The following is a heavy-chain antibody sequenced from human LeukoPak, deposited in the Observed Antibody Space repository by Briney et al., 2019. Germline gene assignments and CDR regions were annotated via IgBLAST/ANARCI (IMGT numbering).Heavy chain of an antibody. D-gene: IGHD2-8*01. CDR3: AKDREDCTNGVCPNDAFDI. J-gene: IGHJ3*02. CDR2: ISYDGSNK. CDR1: GFTFSSYA. V-gene: IGHV3-30-3*01. Sequence: GRSLRLSCAASGFTFSSYAMHWVRQAPGKGLEWVALISYDGSNKYYADSVKGRFTISRDNSKNTLYLQMNSLRAEDTAVYYCAKDREDCTNGVCPNDAFDIWGQGTMVTVSS.